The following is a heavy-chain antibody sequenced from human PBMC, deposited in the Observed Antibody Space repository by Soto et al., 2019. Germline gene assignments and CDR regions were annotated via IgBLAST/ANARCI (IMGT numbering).Heavy chain of an antibody. V-gene: IGHV1-69*06. CDR3: AREVVTANYYYGMDV. Sequence: SVKVSCKASGGTLSSYAISWVRQAPGQGLEWMGGIIPIFGTANYAQKFQGRVTITADKSTSTAYMELSSLRSEDTAVYYCAREVVTANYYYGMDVWGQGTTVTVSS. D-gene: IGHD2-21*02. CDR1: GGTLSSYA. CDR2: IIPIFGTA. J-gene: IGHJ6*02.